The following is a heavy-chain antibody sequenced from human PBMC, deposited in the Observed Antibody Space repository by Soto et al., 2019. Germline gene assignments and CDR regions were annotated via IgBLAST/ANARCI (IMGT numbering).Heavy chain of an antibody. V-gene: IGHV3-7*05. CDR1: RITFIGYW. CDR2: IRQDGGQM. D-gene: IGHD3-10*01. CDR3: ASSSYYDAFDM. J-gene: IGHJ3*02. Sequence: PGGSLRLSCVASRITFIGYWMSWVRQAPGRGLEWVATIRQDGGQMYYADSVRGRFSISRDNSRNTHYLQMDSLRAEDTAIYFCASSSYYDAFDMWGQGTRVTVSS.